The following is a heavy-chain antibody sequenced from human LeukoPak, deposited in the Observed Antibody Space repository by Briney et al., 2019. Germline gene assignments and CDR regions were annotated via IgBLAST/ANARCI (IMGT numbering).Heavy chain of an antibody. Sequence: PGRSLRLSCAASGFTFSSYGMHWVRQAPGKGLEWVAVIWYDGSNEYYADSVKGRFTISRDNSKNTLYLQMNSLRAEDTAVYYCARDRGSYWDGGNDYWGQGTLVTVSS. V-gene: IGHV3-33*01. CDR1: GFTFSSYG. D-gene: IGHD1-26*01. J-gene: IGHJ4*02. CDR3: ARDRGSYWDGGNDY. CDR2: IWYDGSNE.